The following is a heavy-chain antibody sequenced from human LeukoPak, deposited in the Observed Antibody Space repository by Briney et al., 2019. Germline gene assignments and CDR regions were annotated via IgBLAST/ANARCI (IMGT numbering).Heavy chain of an antibody. CDR1: GYTFTSYG. Sequence: ASVKVSCKASGYTFTSYGISWVRQAPGQGLEWMGWISAYNGNTNYAQKFQGRVTITADESTSTAYMELSSLRSEDTAVYYCARAPSYGDYRGDFDYWGQGTLVTVSS. CDR2: ISAYNGNT. V-gene: IGHV1-18*01. J-gene: IGHJ4*02. CDR3: ARAPSYGDYRGDFDY. D-gene: IGHD4-17*01.